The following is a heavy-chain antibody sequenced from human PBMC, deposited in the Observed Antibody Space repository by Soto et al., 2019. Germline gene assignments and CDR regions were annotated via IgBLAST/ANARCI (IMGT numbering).Heavy chain of an antibody. CDR1: GGSISSYY. Sequence: SETLSLTCTVSGGSISSYYWSWIRQPPGKGLEWIGYIYYSGSTNYNPSLKSRVTISVDTSKNQFSLKLSSVTAADTAVYYCARVGVVGGGYYYYYYYMDVWGKGTTVTVS. J-gene: IGHJ6*03. D-gene: IGHD3-16*01. CDR3: ARVGVVGGGYYYYYYYMDV. V-gene: IGHV4-59*01. CDR2: IYYSGST.